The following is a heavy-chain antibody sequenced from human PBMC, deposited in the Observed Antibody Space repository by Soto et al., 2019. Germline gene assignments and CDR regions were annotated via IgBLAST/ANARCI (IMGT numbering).Heavy chain of an antibody. CDR3: ARKSGRDCHSGGGCFSLDV. J-gene: IGHJ4*02. CDR2: IVPLSDRT. CDR1: GETLNSNP. V-gene: IGHV1-69*01. D-gene: IGHD2-15*01. Sequence: QVQLVQSGAEVKKPGSSLKVSCKVFGETLNSNPIGWVRQAPGQGLEWVGGIVPLSDRTNYAQELQGRVTVTADGSTSTVYMELSNLKSDDTAVYYWARKSGRDCHSGGGCFSLDVWGPGSLITVSS.